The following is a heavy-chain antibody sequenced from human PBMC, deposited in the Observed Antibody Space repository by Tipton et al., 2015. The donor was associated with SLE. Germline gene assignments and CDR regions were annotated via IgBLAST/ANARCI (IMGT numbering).Heavy chain of an antibody. D-gene: IGHD4-23*01. J-gene: IGHJ5*02. CDR1: GYSISRGYY. Sequence: TLSLTCTVSGYSISRGYYWGWIRQPPGGGLEWLGSVYPGGTAHYNPSLKSRVTVSVDTPKNQFSLKLTSVTAADTAVYYCARDPLRDYGGQTAPESWGQGTLVTVSS. CDR3: ARDPLRDYGGQTAPES. CDR2: VYPGGTA. V-gene: IGHV4-38-2*02.